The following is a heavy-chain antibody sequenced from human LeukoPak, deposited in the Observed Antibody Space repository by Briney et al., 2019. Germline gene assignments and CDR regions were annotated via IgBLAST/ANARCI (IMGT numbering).Heavy chain of an antibody. J-gene: IGHJ6*02. CDR2: IYYSGST. D-gene: IGHD5-12*01. V-gene: IGHV4-59*01. Sequence: PSETLSLTCTVSGGSISNYYWSWIRQPPGKGLEWIGYIYYSGSTNYNPSLKSRVTISVDTSKNQFSLKLSSVTAADTAIYYCARTGSGRDYYGMDVWGQGTSVTVSS. CDR3: ARTGSGRDYYGMDV. CDR1: GGSISNYY.